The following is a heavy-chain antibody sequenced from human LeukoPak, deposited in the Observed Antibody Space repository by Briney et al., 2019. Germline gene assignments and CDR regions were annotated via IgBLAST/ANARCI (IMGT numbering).Heavy chain of an antibody. Sequence: SVKVSCKAAGGSFSSYGISWVRQGPGQGLEWVGGIIPVCGAASYAQKVQGRGTINADESTSTAYMELSSLSYEDTAVYYRASGGTLSITMVVVPAAHNWFDPWGQGPLVTVSS. CDR2: IIPVCGAA. V-gene: IGHV1-69*13. J-gene: IGHJ5*02. D-gene: IGHD2-2*01. CDR3: ASGGTLSITMVVVPAAHNWFDP. CDR1: GGSFSSYG.